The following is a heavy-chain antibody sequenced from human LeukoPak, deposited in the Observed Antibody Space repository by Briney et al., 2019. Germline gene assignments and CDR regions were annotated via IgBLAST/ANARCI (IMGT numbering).Heavy chain of an antibody. Sequence: GGSLRLSCAASGSTFSSYSMNWVRQAPGKGLEWVSSISSSSSYIYYADSVKGRFTISRDNAKNSLYLQMNSLRAEDTAVYYCAREMNRRPSYFDYWGQGTLVTVSS. D-gene: IGHD1-14*01. J-gene: IGHJ4*02. CDR1: GSTFSSYS. V-gene: IGHV3-21*04. CDR3: AREMNRRPSYFDY. CDR2: ISSSSSYI.